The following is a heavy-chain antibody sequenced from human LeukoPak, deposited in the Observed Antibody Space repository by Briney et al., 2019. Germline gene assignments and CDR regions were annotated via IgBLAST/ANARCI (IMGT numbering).Heavy chain of an antibody. CDR1: GFTFSSDA. V-gene: IGHV3-23*01. Sequence: PGGSLRLSCAASGFTFSSDAMSWVRQAPGKGLEWVSAISGSGGSTYYADSVKGRFTIPRDNSKNTLYLQMNSLRAEDTAVYYCAKASGRQLVQFGGQGTLVTVSS. CDR2: ISGSGGST. D-gene: IGHD6-13*01. J-gene: IGHJ1*01. CDR3: AKASGRQLVQF.